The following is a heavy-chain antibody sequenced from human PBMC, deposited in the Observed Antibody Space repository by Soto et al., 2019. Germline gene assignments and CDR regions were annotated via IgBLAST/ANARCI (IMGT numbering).Heavy chain of an antibody. CDR1: GYTFTGYY. Sequence: GASVKVSCKASGYTFTGYYMHWVRQAPGQGLEWMGWINPNSGGTNYAPKFQGRVTMTRDTSISTAYMELSRLRSDDTAVYYCARDRITIFGVVIQEDWFDPWGQGTLVTVSS. V-gene: IGHV1-2*02. D-gene: IGHD3-3*01. CDR3: ARDRITIFGVVIQEDWFDP. J-gene: IGHJ5*02. CDR2: INPNSGGT.